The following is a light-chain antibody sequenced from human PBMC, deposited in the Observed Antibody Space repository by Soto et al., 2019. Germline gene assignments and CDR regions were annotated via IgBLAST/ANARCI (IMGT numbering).Light chain of an antibody. V-gene: IGKV2-28*01. Sequence: DIVVTQSPLSLPVTPGEPASISCRSSQSLLHSNGYNYLYWYLQKPGQSPQLLIYLGSNRASGVPDRFSGSGSGTDFTLKISRVEAEDVGLYQCMQATQAPLTFGQATQVDIK. J-gene: IGKJ1*01. CDR1: QSLLHSNGYNY. CDR3: MQATQAPLT. CDR2: LGS.